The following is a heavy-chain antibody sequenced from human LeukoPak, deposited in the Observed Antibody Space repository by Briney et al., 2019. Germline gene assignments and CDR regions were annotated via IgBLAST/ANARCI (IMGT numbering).Heavy chain of an antibody. CDR1: GGTFSSYA. CDR2: IIPIFSTA. J-gene: IGHJ5*02. Sequence: ASVKVSCKASGGTFSSYAISWVRQAPGQGLEWMGGIIPIFSTANYAQKFQGRVTITADESTSTAYMELSSLRSEDTAVYYCARSPYYDSSGYPHFNWFDPWGQGTLVTVSS. D-gene: IGHD3-22*01. V-gene: IGHV1-69*13. CDR3: ARSPYYDSSGYPHFNWFDP.